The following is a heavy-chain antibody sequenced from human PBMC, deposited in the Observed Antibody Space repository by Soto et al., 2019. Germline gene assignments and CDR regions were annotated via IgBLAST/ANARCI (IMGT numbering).Heavy chain of an antibody. CDR3: ARENNWKSMDV. D-gene: IGHD1-20*01. V-gene: IGHV4-30-4*01. Sequence: QVQLQESGPGLVKPSQTLSLTCTVSGGSISRGDYHWNWIRQPPGKGLAWIGNIYNSGGTHYNPSLMSRVTISVDASKNQFSLKLSSVIAADTAIYYCARENNWKSMDVWGQWTKVTVSS. CDR1: GGSISRGDYH. J-gene: IGHJ6*02. CDR2: IYNSGGT.